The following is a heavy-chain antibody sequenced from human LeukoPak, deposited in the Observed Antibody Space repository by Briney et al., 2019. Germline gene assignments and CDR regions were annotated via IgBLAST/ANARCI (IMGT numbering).Heavy chain of an antibody. CDR3: TREAARAFDI. J-gene: IGHJ3*02. CDR1: GFTFSSYS. Sequence: GGSLRLSCAASGFTFSSYSMNWVRQAPGKGLEWVSSISSGSIYIYYADSVKGPFTISRDNAKNSLYLQMNSRRAEDTAVYYCTREAARAFDIWGQGTMVTVSS. CDR2: ISSGSIYI. V-gene: IGHV3-21*01.